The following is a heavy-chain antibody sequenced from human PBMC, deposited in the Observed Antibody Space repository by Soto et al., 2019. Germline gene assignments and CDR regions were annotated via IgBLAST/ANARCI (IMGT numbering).Heavy chain of an antibody. D-gene: IGHD1-1*01. CDR1: GDSVSSNSAS. CDR2: TYYRSKWYI. V-gene: IGHV6-1*01. CDR3: ARGSWDDVTGHYYMDV. Sequence: PTQTLSLTCDISGDSVSSNSASWNWFRQTPSRGLEWLGRTYYRSKWYINYAVAVKSRRTVNPDTSKNQFSLQLNSVTPEDTAVYYCARGSWDDVTGHYYMDVWGKGTTVTVSS. J-gene: IGHJ6*03.